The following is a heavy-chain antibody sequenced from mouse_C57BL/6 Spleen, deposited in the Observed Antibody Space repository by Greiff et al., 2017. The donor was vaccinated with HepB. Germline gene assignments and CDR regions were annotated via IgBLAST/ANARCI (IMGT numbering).Heavy chain of an antibody. J-gene: IGHJ2*01. V-gene: IGHV1-64*01. D-gene: IGHD2-4*01. CDR1: GYTFTSYW. CDR2: IPPNSGST. CDR3: ARFYYDYDVDY. Sequence: VPLQQPGAELVKPGASVKLSCPASGYTFTSYWMHWVKQRPGQGLEWIGMIPPNSGSTKYNEKFKSKATLTVDKSSSTAYMQLSSLTSEDSAVYYCARFYYDYDVDYWGQGTTLTVSS.